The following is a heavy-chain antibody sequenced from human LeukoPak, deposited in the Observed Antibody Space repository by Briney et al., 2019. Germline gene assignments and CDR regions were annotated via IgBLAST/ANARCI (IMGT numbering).Heavy chain of an antibody. CDR2: INAGNGNT. V-gene: IGHV1-3*03. J-gene: IGHJ4*02. CDR1: GYTFTSYA. D-gene: IGHD2-15*01. CDR3: ASVCYSGALCLWDFDY. Sequence: ASVKVSCKASGYTFTSYAMHWVRQAPGQRLEWMGWINAGNGNTKYSQEFQGRVTITRVTSASTAYMELSSLRSEDMAVYYCASVCYSGALCLWDFDYWGQGTLVTVSS.